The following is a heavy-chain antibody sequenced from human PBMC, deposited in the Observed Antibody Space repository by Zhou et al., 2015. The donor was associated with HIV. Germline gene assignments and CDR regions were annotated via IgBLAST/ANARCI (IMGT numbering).Heavy chain of an antibody. Sequence: LVQSGTEVRKPGSSVKVSCKASGGTFSSYAISWVRQAPGQGLEWMGGIIPIFGTANYAQKFQGRVTITADKSTSTAYMELSSLRSEDTAVYYCARDRGRVVVVAATRMYGMDVWGQGTTVTVSS. V-gene: IGHV1-69*06. J-gene: IGHJ6*02. CDR1: GGTFSSYA. CDR3: ARDRGRVVVVAATRMYGMDV. D-gene: IGHD2-15*01. CDR2: IIPIFGTA.